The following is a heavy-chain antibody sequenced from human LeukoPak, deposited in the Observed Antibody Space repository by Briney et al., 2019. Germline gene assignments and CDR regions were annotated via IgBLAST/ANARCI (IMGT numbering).Heavy chain of an antibody. D-gene: IGHD3-22*01. CDR1: GFTFSNAW. J-gene: IGHJ4*02. V-gene: IGHV3-15*01. CDR2: IKSKTDGGTT. Sequence: GGSLRLSCAASGFTFSNAWVSWVRQAPGKGLEWVGRIKSKTDGGTTDYAAPVKGRFTISRDDSKNTLYLQMNSLKTEDTAVYYCTTEYYYDSSGLDYWGQGTLVTVSS. CDR3: TTEYYYDSSGLDY.